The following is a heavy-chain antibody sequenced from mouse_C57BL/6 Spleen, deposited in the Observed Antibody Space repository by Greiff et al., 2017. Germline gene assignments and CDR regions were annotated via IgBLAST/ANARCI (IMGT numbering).Heavy chain of an antibody. D-gene: IGHD2-3*01. CDR1: GYAFSSYW. V-gene: IGHV1-80*01. Sequence: VKLQESGAELVKPGASVKISCKASGYAFSSYWMNWVKQRPGKGLEWIGQIYPGDGDTNYNGKFKGKATLTADKSSSTAYMQLSSLTSEDSAVYFCARKDDGYFDYWGQGTTLTVSS. CDR3: ARKDDGYFDY. CDR2: IYPGDGDT. J-gene: IGHJ2*01.